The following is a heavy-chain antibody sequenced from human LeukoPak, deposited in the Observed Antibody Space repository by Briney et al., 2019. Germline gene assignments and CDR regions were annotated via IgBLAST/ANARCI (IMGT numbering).Heavy chain of an antibody. CDR1: GYSFTSYW. V-gene: IGHV5-51*01. CDR2: IYPGDSDT. Sequence: GGSLKISCKGSGYSFTSYWIDWVRQMPGKGLEWMGIIYPGDSDTRYSPSFQGQVTISADKSISTAYLQWSSLKASDTAMYYCARPYYDSSVDAFDIWGQGTMVTVSS. CDR3: ARPYYDSSVDAFDI. J-gene: IGHJ3*02. D-gene: IGHD3-22*01.